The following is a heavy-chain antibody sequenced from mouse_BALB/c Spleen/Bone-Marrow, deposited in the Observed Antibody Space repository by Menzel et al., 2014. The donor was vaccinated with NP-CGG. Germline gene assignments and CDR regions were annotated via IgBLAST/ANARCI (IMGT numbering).Heavy chain of an antibody. CDR3: ARDRHYGSYYWYFDV. J-gene: IGHJ1*01. CDR1: GFTFTDYY. V-gene: IGHV7-3*02. CDR2: IRNKANGYTT. D-gene: IGHD2-1*01. Sequence: EVMLVESGGGLVQPGGSLRLSCATSGFTFTDYYMSWVRQPPGKALEWLGFIRNKANGYTTEYSASVKGRFTISRDNSQSILYLQMNALRAEDSATYYCARDRHYGSYYWYFDVWGAGTTVTVSS.